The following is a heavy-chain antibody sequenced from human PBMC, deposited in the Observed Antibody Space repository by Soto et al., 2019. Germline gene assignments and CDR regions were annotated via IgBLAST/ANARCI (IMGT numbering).Heavy chain of an antibody. CDR1: GGSISSGGYY. V-gene: IGHV4-31*03. D-gene: IGHD4-4*01. CDR3: ARWTVTTPWSLGMDV. J-gene: IGHJ6*04. Sequence: QVQLQESGPGLVKPSQTLSLTCTVSGGSISSGGYYWSWIRQHPGKGLEWIGYIYYSGSTYYNPYLKSRVNIAVDTSKTKFSLMLSSVTAADTAVYYGARWTVTTPWSLGMDVWGEGTTVTVSS. CDR2: IYYSGST.